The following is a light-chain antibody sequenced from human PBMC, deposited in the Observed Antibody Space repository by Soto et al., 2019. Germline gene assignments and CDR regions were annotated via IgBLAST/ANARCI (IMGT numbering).Light chain of an antibody. CDR1: LSISSY. V-gene: IGKV1-39*01. Sequence: DIQMTQSPSSLSASVGDRVTITCRASLSISSYLNWFQQKPGKAPKLLSYGASSLQSGVPPRFSGSGSGPDFTLTVSSEQPEDVATYYCQLTYSTPWTFGQGTKVEIK. J-gene: IGKJ1*01. CDR3: QLTYSTPWT. CDR2: GAS.